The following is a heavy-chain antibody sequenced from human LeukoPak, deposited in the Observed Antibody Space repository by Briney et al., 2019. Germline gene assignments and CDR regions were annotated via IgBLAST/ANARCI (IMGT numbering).Heavy chain of an antibody. CDR3: ASQWGSYRLLDY. CDR1: GFTVSSNY. J-gene: IGHJ4*02. CDR2: IYSGGST. Sequence: GGSLRLSCAASGFTVSSNYMSWVRQAPGKGLEWVSVIYSGGSTYYEDSVKGRFTISRDNSKKTLYLQMNSLRAEDTAVYYCASQWGSYRLLDYWGQGTLVTVSS. V-gene: IGHV3-53*01. D-gene: IGHD3-16*02.